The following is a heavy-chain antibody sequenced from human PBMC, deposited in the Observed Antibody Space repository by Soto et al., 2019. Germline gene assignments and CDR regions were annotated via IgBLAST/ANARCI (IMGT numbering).Heavy chain of an antibody. J-gene: IGHJ4*02. Sequence: PGGSLRLSCAASGITFSNYAMNWVRQAPVKGLQWVALMSYDGNHEYYADSVKGRFTISRDNSKNTLYLQMNSLRAEDTALYYCARDSASSFDYWGQGTLVTVSS. CDR2: MSYDGNHE. CDR3: ARDSASSFDY. CDR1: GITFSNYA. D-gene: IGHD3-10*01. V-gene: IGHV3-30*04.